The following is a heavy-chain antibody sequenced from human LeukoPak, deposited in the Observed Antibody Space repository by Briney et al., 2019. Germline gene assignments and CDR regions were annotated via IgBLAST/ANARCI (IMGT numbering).Heavy chain of an antibody. D-gene: IGHD3-3*01. CDR3: ARSPYDFWSGYYSFDY. Sequence: XYXSXIRQPPGKGXXWXXXIXYSGSTNYNPSLKRRVTISVETYKKKLSLKQSSVTAADTAVYYCARSPYDFWSGYYSFDYWGQGTLVTVSS. J-gene: IGHJ4*02. V-gene: IGHV4-59*01. CDR2: IXYSGST. CDR1: XY.